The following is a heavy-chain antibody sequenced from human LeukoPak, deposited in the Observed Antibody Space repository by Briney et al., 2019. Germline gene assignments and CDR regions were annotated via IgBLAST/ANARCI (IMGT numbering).Heavy chain of an antibody. Sequence: SVKVSCKASGYTFTTYNISWVRQAPGQGLEWMGGIIPIFGTANYAQKFQGRVTITTDESTSTAYMELSSLRSEDTAVYYCARDSGSSSWYSGNWFDPWGQGTLVTVSS. V-gene: IGHV1-69*05. J-gene: IGHJ5*02. CDR2: IIPIFGTA. D-gene: IGHD6-13*01. CDR3: ARDSGSSSWYSGNWFDP. CDR1: GYTFTTYN.